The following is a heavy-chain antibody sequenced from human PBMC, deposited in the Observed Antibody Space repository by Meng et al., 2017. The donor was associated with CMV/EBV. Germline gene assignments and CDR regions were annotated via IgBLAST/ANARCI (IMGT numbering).Heavy chain of an antibody. CDR2: IYYSGST. D-gene: IGHD6-13*01. J-gene: IGHJ5*02. Sequence: CTVCGGSISSYYWSWIRQPPGKGLEWIGYIYYSGSTNYNPSLKSRVTISVDTSKNQFSLKLSSVTAADTAVYYCARSGIAAAGWFDPWGQGTLVTVSS. V-gene: IGHV4-59*01. CDR1: GGSISSYY. CDR3: ARSGIAAAGWFDP.